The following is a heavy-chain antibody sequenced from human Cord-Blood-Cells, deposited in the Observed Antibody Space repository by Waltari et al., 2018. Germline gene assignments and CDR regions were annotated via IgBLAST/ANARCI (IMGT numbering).Heavy chain of an antibody. CDR3: ATPGYGDAFDI. V-gene: IGHV4-38-2*01. CDR1: GYSISSGYS. J-gene: IGHJ3*02. Sequence: QVQLQESGPGLVKPSETLSLTCAVSGYSISSGYSWGWIRQPPGKGLEWIGRIYHSGSTYYNPSLKSRVTISVDTSKNQFSLKLSSVTAADTAVYYCATPGYGDAFDIWGQGTMVTVSS. CDR2: IYHSGST. D-gene: IGHD5-18*01.